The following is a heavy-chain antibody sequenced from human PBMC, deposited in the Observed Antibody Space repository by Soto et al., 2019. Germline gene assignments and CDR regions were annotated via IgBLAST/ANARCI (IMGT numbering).Heavy chain of an antibody. J-gene: IGHJ6*02. CDR2: IIPIFGTA. CDR1: GGTFSSYA. V-gene: IGHV1-69*06. D-gene: IGHD2-2*01. Sequence: ASVKVSCKASGGTFSSYAISWVRQAPGQGLEGMGGIIPIFGTANYAQKFQGRVTITADKSTSTAYMELSSLRAEDTAVYYCARGRLPAALYYYYYCGIDVWGQGTTVNGSS. CDR3: ARGRLPAALYYYYYCGIDV.